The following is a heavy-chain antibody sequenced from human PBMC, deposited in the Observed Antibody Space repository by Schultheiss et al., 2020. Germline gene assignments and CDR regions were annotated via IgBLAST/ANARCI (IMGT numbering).Heavy chain of an antibody. J-gene: IGHJ6*04. CDR2: ISAYNGNT. Sequence: ASVKVSCKASGYTFTSYGISWVRQAPGQGLEWMGWISAYNGNTNYAQKLQGRVTMTTDTSTSTAYMEMSSLRSEDTAVYYCARQYSSSWYRYYYYCMDVWGKGTTVTVSS. D-gene: IGHD6-13*01. CDR1: GYTFTSYG. CDR3: ARQYSSSWYRYYYYCMDV. V-gene: IGHV1-18*01.